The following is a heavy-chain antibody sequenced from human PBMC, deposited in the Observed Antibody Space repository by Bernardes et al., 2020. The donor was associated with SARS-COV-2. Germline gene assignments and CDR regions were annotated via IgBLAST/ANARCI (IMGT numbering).Heavy chain of an antibody. CDR2: VDHSRDT. CDR3: ARVSMKYQLPRHFDL. Sequence: SETLSLTCTVSGGSLRGNYWAWIRQPPGKGLEWIGEVDHSRDTSYNASLKSRVIISAATSENQFSLRMTSVTAADTAMYYCARVSMKYQLPRHFDLWGQGTLVTVSS. J-gene: IGHJ4*02. D-gene: IGHD2-2*01. CDR1: GGSLRGNY. V-gene: IGHV4-34*01.